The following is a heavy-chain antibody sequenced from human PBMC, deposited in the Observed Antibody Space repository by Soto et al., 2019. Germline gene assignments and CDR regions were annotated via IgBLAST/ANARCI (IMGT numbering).Heavy chain of an antibody. J-gene: IGHJ4*02. D-gene: IGHD4-17*01. V-gene: IGHV4-59*08. CDR3: ARRYGPGFDY. Sequence: SETLSLTCTVSGGSISSYYWSWIRQPPGKGQEWIGYIYYSGSTNYNPSLKSRVTISVDTSKNQFSLKLSSVTAADTAVYYCARRYGPGFDYWGQGTLVTVSS. CDR2: IYYSGST. CDR1: GGSISSYY.